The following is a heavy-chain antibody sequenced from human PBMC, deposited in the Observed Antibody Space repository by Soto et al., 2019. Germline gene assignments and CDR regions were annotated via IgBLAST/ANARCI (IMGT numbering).Heavy chain of an antibody. D-gene: IGHD3-16*01. Sequence: PSETLSLTCTVSGGSISSYYWSWIRQPPGKGLEWIGYIYYSGSTNYNPSLKSRVTISVDTSKNQFSLKLSSVTAADTAVYYCTRRYVSAMVNWGQGTLVTVSS. J-gene: IGHJ4*02. V-gene: IGHV4-59*08. CDR3: TRRYVSAMVN. CDR2: IYYSGST. CDR1: GGSISSYY.